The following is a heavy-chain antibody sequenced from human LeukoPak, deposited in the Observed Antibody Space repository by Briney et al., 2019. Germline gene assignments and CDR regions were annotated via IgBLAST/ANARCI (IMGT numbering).Heavy chain of an antibody. CDR2: ISSSSSYI. V-gene: IGHV3-21*01. CDR1: GFTFSSYW. J-gene: IGHJ4*02. Sequence: GGSLRLSCAASGFTFSSYWMSWVRQAPGKGLEWVSSISSSSSYIYYADSVKGRFTISRDNAKNSLYLQMNSLRAEDTAVYYCASRRPRPSFGVVILWGQGTLVTVSS. CDR3: ASRRPRPSFGVVIL. D-gene: IGHD3-3*01.